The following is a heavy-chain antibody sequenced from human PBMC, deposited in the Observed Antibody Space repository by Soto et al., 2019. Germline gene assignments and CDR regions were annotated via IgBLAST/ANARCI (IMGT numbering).Heavy chain of an antibody. CDR2: IYYSGST. J-gene: IGHJ4*02. Sequence: QVQLQESGPGLVKPSQTLSLTCTVSGGSISSGGYYWSWIRQHPGKGLEWIGYIYYSGSTYYNPSITSRVTTSVDASKNQFSLKLSSGPAAATAVSYCAIRYGGHFDYWGQGTLVAVSS. V-gene: IGHV4-31*03. D-gene: IGHD4-17*01. CDR1: GGSISSGGYY. CDR3: AIRYGGHFDY.